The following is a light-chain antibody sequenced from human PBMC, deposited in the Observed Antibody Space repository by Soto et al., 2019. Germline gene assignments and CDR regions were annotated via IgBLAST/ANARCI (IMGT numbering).Light chain of an antibody. Sequence: EIVMTQSPATLSVSPGERATLSCRASQSVSGNLAWYQQKPGQAPRLLIYGASTRATGIPARFSGSGSGTEFTLTLSSLQSEDFAVYYCQQYNNWHPNFGQGKRLEIK. V-gene: IGKV3-15*01. CDR3: QQYNNWHPN. J-gene: IGKJ5*01. CDR2: GAS. CDR1: QSVSGN.